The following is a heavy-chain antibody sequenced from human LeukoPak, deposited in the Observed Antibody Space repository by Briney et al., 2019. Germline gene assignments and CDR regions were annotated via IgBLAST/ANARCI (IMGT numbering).Heavy chain of an antibody. V-gene: IGHV6-1*01. CDR2: TYYRSKWYY. D-gene: IGHD5-18*01. CDR3: ARLRRYIKQATSGMDV. CDR1: GDSVSNDTAA. J-gene: IGHJ6*02. Sequence: PSQTLSLTCAISGDSVSNDTAAWSWIRQSPSRGLEWLGRTYYRSKWYYDYAISVKGRMTIDLETSKNRFSLHLNSVTPDDTAVYYCARLRRYIKQATSGMDVWGQGTTVTVSS.